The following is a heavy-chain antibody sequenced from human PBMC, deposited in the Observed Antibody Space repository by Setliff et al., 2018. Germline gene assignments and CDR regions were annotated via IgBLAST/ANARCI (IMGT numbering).Heavy chain of an antibody. D-gene: IGHD3-3*01. CDR1: VGSISSSSYY. CDR2: IYYSGST. Sequence: LSLTCTVSVGSISSSSYYWGWIRQPPGKGLEWIGSIYYSGSTYYNPSLKSRVTISVDTSKNQFSLKLSPVTAEDTAVYYCARRTEYYKFWSGYYDYWGQGTLVTVSS. J-gene: IGHJ4*02. CDR3: ARRTEYYKFWSGYYDY. V-gene: IGHV4-39*07.